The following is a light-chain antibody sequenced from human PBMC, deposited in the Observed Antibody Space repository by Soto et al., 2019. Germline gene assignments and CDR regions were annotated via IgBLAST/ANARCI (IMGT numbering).Light chain of an antibody. CDR2: DAS. J-gene: IGKJ5*01. Sequence: AIQLTQSPSSLSASVGDRDTITCRASQGISSALAWYQQQPGKAPKLLIYDASSLESGVPSRFSGSGSGTDFTLTISRLQPEDFATYYCQQFNNYPITFGQGTRLEIK. CDR1: QGISSA. V-gene: IGKV1D-13*01. CDR3: QQFNNYPIT.